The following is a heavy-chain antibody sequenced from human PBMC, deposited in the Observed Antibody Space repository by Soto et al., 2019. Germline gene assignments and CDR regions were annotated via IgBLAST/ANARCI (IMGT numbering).Heavy chain of an antibody. Sequence: GGSLRLSCAASGFTFSSHAMNWVRQAPGKGLEWVSAISDGGSTYYADSVKGRFTVSSDNSKDTLYLQMNSLRAEDTAIYYCARALRSGTMGYCDCWGQGTLVTVSS. CDR1: GFTFSSHA. V-gene: IGHV3-23*01. J-gene: IGHJ4*02. CDR2: ISDGGST. D-gene: IGHD1-7*01. CDR3: ARALRSGTMGYCDC.